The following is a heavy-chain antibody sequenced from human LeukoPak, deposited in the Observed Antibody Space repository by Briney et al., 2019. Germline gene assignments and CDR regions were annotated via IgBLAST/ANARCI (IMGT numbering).Heavy chain of an antibody. J-gene: IGHJ4*02. CDR1: GFTFSGYA. CDR2: IRGGGTDT. Sequence: GGSLRLSCAASGFTFSGYAMSWVRQAPGKGLEWVSAIRGGGTDTFYADSVKGRFTISRDNSMNTLSLQMNSLRAEDTAVYYCAKGASGYAGSARGAFDSWGQGTLVTVSS. D-gene: IGHD5-12*01. CDR3: AKGASGYAGSARGAFDS. V-gene: IGHV3-23*01.